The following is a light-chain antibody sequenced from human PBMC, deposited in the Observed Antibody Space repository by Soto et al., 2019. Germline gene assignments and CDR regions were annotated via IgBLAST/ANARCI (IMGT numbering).Light chain of an antibody. Sequence: DIQMTQSPSTLSASVGDRVTITCRASQSISSWLAWYQQKPGKAPNLLIYDASNLESGVPSRFSGSGSGKEFTLTISSLQPDDFATYYCQQYNSYQWTLGQGTKVDIK. V-gene: IGKV1-5*01. CDR1: QSISSW. CDR2: DAS. J-gene: IGKJ1*01. CDR3: QQYNSYQWT.